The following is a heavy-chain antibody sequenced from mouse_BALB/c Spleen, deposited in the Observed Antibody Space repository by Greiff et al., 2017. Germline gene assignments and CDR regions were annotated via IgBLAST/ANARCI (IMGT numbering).Heavy chain of an antibody. Sequence: QVHVKQSGAELARPGASVKMSCKASGYTFTSYTMHWVKQRPGQGLEWIGYINPSSGYTNYNQKFKDKATLTADKSSSTAYMQLSSLTSEDSAVYYCAILYYDYDDSFAYWGQGTLVTVSA. J-gene: IGHJ3*01. CDR3: AILYYDYDDSFAY. D-gene: IGHD2-4*01. CDR1: GYTFTSYT. CDR2: INPSSGYT. V-gene: IGHV1-4*01.